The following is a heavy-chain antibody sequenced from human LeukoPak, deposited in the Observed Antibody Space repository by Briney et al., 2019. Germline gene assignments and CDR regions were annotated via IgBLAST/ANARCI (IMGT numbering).Heavy chain of an antibody. CDR2: IWFDGSNK. V-gene: IGHV3-30*02. CDR3: AKDPGAHDKHFDH. CDR1: GFSFNNYG. Sequence: GGSLRLSCAASGFSFNNYGMHWVRQAPGKGPEWVAVIWFDGSNKYYSDSVKGRFTIYRDTSKNTLYLQMNSLRAEDTAVYYCAKDPGAHDKHFDHWGQGTLVTVSS. J-gene: IGHJ4*02. D-gene: IGHD3-10*01.